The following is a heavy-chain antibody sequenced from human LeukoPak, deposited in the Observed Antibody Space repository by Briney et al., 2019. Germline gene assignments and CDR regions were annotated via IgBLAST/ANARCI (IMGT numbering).Heavy chain of an antibody. Sequence: SETLSLTCTVSGGSISSYYWSWIRQPPGKGLEWIGYIYYSGSTNYNPSLKSRVTISVDTSKNQFSLKLSSVTAADTAVYYCARSGLLLQAFDIWGQGTMVTVSS. V-gene: IGHV4-59*08. CDR1: GGSISSYY. J-gene: IGHJ3*02. CDR2: IYYSGST. D-gene: IGHD3-22*01. CDR3: ARSGLLLQAFDI.